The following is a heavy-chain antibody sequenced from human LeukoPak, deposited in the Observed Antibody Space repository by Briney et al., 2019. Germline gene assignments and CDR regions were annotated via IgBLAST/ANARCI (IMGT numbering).Heavy chain of an antibody. D-gene: IGHD2/OR15-2a*01. J-gene: IGHJ4*02. CDR3: VRDNPRCCGVIPSNIDDY. V-gene: IGHV3-11*04. Sequence: GGSLRLSCAASGFTFSDYYMSWIRQAPGKGLEWVSYITTSGSTIYYADSVRGRFTISRDNAKNSLYLQMNSLRAEDTAVYYCVRDNPRCCGVIPSNIDDYWGQGTLVTVSS. CDR2: ITTSGSTI. CDR1: GFTFSDYY.